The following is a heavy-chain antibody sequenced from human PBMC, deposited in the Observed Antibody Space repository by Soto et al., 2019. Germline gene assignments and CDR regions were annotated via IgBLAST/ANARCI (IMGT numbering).Heavy chain of an antibody. D-gene: IGHD5-12*01. CDR3: AKDESCPRNSGYCYFDS. Sequence: EVQLLESGGGLVQPGGSLRLSCSASGFTFGSNSMSWVRQAPGKGLEWVSTVSVSGTGTHYADSVKGRFTISRNNSKNTANLQMNILRAEDTALYYCAKDESCPRNSGYCYFDSWGQGSLVPVPS. V-gene: IGHV3-23*01. CDR1: GFTFGSNS. J-gene: IGHJ4*02. CDR2: VSVSGTGT.